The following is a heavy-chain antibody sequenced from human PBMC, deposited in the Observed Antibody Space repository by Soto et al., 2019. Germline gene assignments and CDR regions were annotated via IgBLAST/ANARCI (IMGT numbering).Heavy chain of an antibody. J-gene: IGHJ5*02. D-gene: IGHD1-7*01. CDR2: INAGNGNT. Sequence: AASVKVSCKASGYTFTSSAMHWVRQAPGQRLEWMGWINAGNGNTKYSQKFQGRVTITRDTSASTAYMELSSLRSKDTAVYYCARGRGTGTTFNWFDPWRQGTLVTVSS. CDR3: ARGRGTGTTFNWFDP. V-gene: IGHV1-3*01. CDR1: GYTFTSSA.